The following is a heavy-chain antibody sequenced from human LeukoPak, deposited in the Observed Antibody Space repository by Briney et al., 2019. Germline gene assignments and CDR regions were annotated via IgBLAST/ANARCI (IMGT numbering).Heavy chain of an antibody. V-gene: IGHV3-23*01. D-gene: IGHD6-6*01. CDR1: GFTFSSYA. J-gene: IGHJ5*02. Sequence: QTGGSLRLSCAASGFTFSSYAMSRVPQAPGKGLEWVSAISGSGGSTYYADSVKGRFTISRDNSKNTLYLQMNSLRAEDTAVYYCALSIAARPVDWFDPWGQGTLVTVSS. CDR2: ISGSGGST. CDR3: ALSIAARPVDWFDP.